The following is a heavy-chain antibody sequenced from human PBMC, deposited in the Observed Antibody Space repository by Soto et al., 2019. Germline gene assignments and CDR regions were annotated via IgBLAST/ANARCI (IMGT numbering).Heavy chain of an antibody. D-gene: IGHD2-15*01. Sequence: GGSLRLSCAASDFTVNGDYMNWVRQAPGKGLEWISVIYTGGATYYADSVKGRFTISRDNSKNTLYLQMNSLRAEDTAVYYCASSSSSAGGRRFDYWGQGTLVTVSS. J-gene: IGHJ4*02. CDR1: DFTVNGDY. V-gene: IGHV3-53*01. CDR2: IYTGGAT. CDR3: ASSSSSAGGRRFDY.